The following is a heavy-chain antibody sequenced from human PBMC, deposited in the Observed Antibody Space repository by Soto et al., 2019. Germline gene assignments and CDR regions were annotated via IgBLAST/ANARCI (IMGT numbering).Heavy chain of an antibody. Sequence: QVQLVQSGAEVKKPGSSVKVSCKASGGTFSSYAISWVRQAPGQGLEWMGGIIPIFGTANYAQKFQGRVTITSEETTRTPYKELSSLGSVDTAVHCSAGEVVPAAIRKRPLYYSDGNDYWGQGTKVTVSS. V-gene: IGHV1-69*01. CDR3: AGEVVPAAIRKRPLYYSDGNDY. D-gene: IGHD2-2*02. CDR2: IIPIFGTA. J-gene: IGHJ4*01. CDR1: GGTFSSYA.